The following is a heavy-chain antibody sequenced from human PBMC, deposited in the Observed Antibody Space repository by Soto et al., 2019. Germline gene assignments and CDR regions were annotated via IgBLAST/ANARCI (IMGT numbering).Heavy chain of an antibody. CDR3: ATDEYQMLSSVYWFDS. Sequence: PSETLSLTCTVSGGSISDDSYWSWIRQTPGKGLEWIGYIYHTGNTYYNPSLRSRVSISVDKSKSQFSLKLISVTAADTAVYFCATDEYQMLSSVYWFDSWGQGTLVTVSS. V-gene: IGHV4-30-4*01. CDR1: GGSISDDSY. D-gene: IGHD2-2*01. J-gene: IGHJ5*01. CDR2: IYHTGNT.